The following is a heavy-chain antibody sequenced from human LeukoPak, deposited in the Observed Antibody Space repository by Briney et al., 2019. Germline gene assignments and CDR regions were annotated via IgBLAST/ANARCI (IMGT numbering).Heavy chain of an antibody. D-gene: IGHD2/OR15-2a*01. V-gene: IGHV3-64*04. CDR1: GFTFSSYP. CDR2: ISINGGST. Sequence: GGSPRLSCLASGFTFSSYPMYWVRQAPGKGLEYVSFISINGGSTLYADSVKGRFTISRDNARNSLYLQMNSLRAEDTAFYYCARDSIVNGALDIWGQGTMVTVSS. CDR3: ARDSIVNGALDI. J-gene: IGHJ3*02.